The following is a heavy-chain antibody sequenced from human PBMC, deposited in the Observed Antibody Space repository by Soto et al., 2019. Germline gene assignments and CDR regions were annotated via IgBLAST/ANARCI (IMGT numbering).Heavy chain of an antibody. J-gene: IGHJ5*02. CDR2: ISYDGSNK. D-gene: IGHD2-15*01. CDR1: GFTFSSYG. Sequence: GGSLRLSCAASGFTFSSYGMHWVRQAPGKGLEWVAVISYDGSNKYYADSVKGRFTISRDNSKNTLYLQMNSLRAEDTAVYYCAKDPIIRVVVHVDGWFDPWGQGTLVTVSS. V-gene: IGHV3-30*18. CDR3: AKDPIIRVVVHVDGWFDP.